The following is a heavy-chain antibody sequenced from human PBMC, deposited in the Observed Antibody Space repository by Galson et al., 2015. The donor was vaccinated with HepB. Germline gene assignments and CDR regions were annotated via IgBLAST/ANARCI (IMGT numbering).Heavy chain of an antibody. J-gene: IGHJ4*02. Sequence: ETLSLTCAVSGGSISSSDWWIWVRQPPGKGLEWVGQIYHSGSTNYNPSLESRVTISVDRSKNQFSLKLTSVTAADTAVYYCAREKGGNSYLDYWGQGTLVTVSS. V-gene: IGHV4-4*02. CDR3: AREKGGNSYLDY. D-gene: IGHD4-23*01. CDR1: GGSISSSDW. CDR2: IYHSGST.